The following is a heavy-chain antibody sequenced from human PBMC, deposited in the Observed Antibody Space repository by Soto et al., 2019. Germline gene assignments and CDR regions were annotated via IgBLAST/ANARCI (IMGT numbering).Heavy chain of an antibody. Sequence: SETMSLTCTVSGGSISSYYWSWIRQPPGKGLEWIGYIYYSGSTNYNPSLKSRVTISVDTSKNQFSLKLSSVTAADTAVYYCARWVGATKVNWFDPWGQGTLVTVSS. J-gene: IGHJ5*02. V-gene: IGHV4-59*01. CDR2: IYYSGST. CDR1: GGSISSYY. CDR3: ARWVGATKVNWFDP. D-gene: IGHD1-26*01.